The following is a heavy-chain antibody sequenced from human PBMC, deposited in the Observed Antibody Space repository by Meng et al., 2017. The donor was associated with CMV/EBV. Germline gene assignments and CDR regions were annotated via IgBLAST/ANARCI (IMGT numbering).Heavy chain of an antibody. Sequence: AAAGFTFSNAWRSWVRQAPGKGLEWVGSIKSKTDGGTTDYAAPVKGRFTISRDDSKNTLYLQMNSLKTEDTAVYYCTAATHLNWFDPWGQGTLVTVSS. CDR3: TAATHLNWFDP. CDR2: IKSKTDGGTT. J-gene: IGHJ5*02. V-gene: IGHV3-15*01. CDR1: GFTFSNAW. D-gene: IGHD6-25*01.